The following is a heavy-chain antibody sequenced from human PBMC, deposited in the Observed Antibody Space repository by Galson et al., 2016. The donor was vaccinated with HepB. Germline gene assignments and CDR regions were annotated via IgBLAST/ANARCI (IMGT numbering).Heavy chain of an antibody. D-gene: IGHD5-12*01. CDR1: GYTLTELS. CDR3: ATGLPSRGYSGYVSYQYFGMDV. Sequence: SVKVSCKVSGYTLTELSIHWVRQAPGKGLEWMGGFDPDDGVTTYTQKFQGRFTMTEDTSTDTAYMELSSLISEDTAVYYCATGLPSRGYSGYVSYQYFGMDVWGQGTTVTVSS. CDR2: FDPDDGVT. J-gene: IGHJ6*02. V-gene: IGHV1-24*01.